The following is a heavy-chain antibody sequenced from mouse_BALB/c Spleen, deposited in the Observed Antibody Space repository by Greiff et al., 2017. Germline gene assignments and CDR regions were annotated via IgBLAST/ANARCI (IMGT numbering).Heavy chain of an antibody. CDR2: ISDGGSYT. CDR1: GFTFSDYY. J-gene: IGHJ3*01. Sequence: EVMLVESGGGLVKPGGSLKLSCAASGFTFSDYYMYWVRQTPEKRLEWVATISDGGSYTYYPDSVKGRFTISRDNAKNNLYLQMSSLKSEDTAMYYCARAYYGSSPWFAYWGQGTLVTVSA. CDR3: ARAYYGSSPWFAY. D-gene: IGHD1-1*01. V-gene: IGHV5-4*02.